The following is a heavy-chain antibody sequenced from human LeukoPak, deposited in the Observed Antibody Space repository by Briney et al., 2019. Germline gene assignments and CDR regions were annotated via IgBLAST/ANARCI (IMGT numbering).Heavy chain of an antibody. CDR1: GFSFSSYG. CDR2: IRYDGGNK. Sequence: GGSLRLSCAASGFSFSSYGMHWVRQAPGTGLEWVSFIRYDGGNKFYADSVKGRFTISRDNSKNTLYLQMNSLRVEDTAVYYCAKGLGSGYQFDYWGQGTLVTVSS. CDR3: AKGLGSGYQFDY. V-gene: IGHV3-30*02. J-gene: IGHJ4*02. D-gene: IGHD3-22*01.